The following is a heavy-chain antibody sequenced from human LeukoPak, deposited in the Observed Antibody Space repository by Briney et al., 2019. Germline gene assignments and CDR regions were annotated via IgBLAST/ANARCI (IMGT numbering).Heavy chain of an antibody. CDR3: ARGGVLSVVVPAAFDY. V-gene: IGHV3-7*01. CDR2: IKQDGSEK. J-gene: IGHJ4*02. D-gene: IGHD2-2*01. CDR1: GFTFSSYW. Sequence: GGSLRLSCAASGFTFSSYWMSWVRQAPGKGLEWVANIKQDGSEKYYVDSVKGRFTISRDNAKNSLYLQMSSLRAEDTAVYYCARGGVLSVVVPAAFDYWGQGTLVTVSS.